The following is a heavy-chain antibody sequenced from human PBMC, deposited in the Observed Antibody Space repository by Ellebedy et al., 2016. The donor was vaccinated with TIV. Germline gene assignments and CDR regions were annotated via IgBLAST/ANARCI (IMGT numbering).Heavy chain of an antibody. CDR3: ARDGLHSSGWYCDY. Sequence: MPSETLSLTCTVSGGSISSYYWSWIRQPAGKGLEWIGRIYSTGSTGGTNYSPSLKSRITMSVDRSKNQFSLKLSSVTAADTAVYYCARDGLHSSGWYCDYWGQGTRVTVSS. D-gene: IGHD3-22*01. J-gene: IGHJ4*02. V-gene: IGHV4-4*07. CDR2: IYSTGSTGGT. CDR1: GGSISSYY.